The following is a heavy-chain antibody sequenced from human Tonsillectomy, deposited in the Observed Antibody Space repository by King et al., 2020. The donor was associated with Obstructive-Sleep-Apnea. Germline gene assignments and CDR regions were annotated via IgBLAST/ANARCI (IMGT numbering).Heavy chain of an antibody. J-gene: IGHJ6*02. CDR1: GFTFSSYG. V-gene: IGHV3-30*02. D-gene: IGHD2-2*01. CDR3: AKEYIVVVPAAIGPSYGMDV. Sequence: QLVQSGGGVVQPGRSLRLSCAASGFTFSSYGMHWVRQAPGKGLEWVAFIRYDGSNKYYADPVKGRFTISRDNSKNTLYLQMNSLRAEDTAVYYCAKEYIVVVPAAIGPSYGMDVWGQGTTVTVSS. CDR2: IRYDGSNK.